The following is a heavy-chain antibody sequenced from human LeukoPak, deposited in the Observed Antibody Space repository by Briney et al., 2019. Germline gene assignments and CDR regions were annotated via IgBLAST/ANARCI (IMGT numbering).Heavy chain of an antibody. V-gene: IGHV4-59*01. CDR1: GGSISTYY. CDR3: ARGPSQLRNFDY. J-gene: IGHJ4*02. D-gene: IGHD4-17*01. Sequence: PSETLSLTCTVSGGSISTYYWSWIRQPPGKGLEWIAYIYYSGSTNYNPSLRSRVTISVDTSKNQFSLRLSSVTAADTAVYYCARGPSQLRNFDYWGQGTLVTVSS. CDR2: IYYSGST.